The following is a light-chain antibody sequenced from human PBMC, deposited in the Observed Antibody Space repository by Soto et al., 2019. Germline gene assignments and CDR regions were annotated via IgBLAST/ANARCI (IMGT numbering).Light chain of an antibody. CDR3: HQLNSYPXT. J-gene: IGKJ5*01. CDR1: QGISSY. CDR2: AAS. Sequence: DIQLTQSPSFLSASVGDRVTITCRASQGISSYLAWYQQIPGKAPNLLIYAASTLQSGVPSRFSGSGSGTEFTLTISSLQPEDFATHYCHQLNSYPXTFGQGTRLEIK. V-gene: IGKV1-9*01.